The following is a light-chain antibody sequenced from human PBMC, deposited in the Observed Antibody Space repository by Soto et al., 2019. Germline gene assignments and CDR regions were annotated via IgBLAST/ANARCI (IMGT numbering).Light chain of an antibody. Sequence: DIQMTQSPSSVSASVGDRVTITCRASQDISSWLAWYQQKPGKAPKLLIYAASSLQSGDPSRFSGSGSGRDFPLTISSRQPEDFATYYCQQANSFPWTFGQGTKVEIK. CDR1: QDISSW. J-gene: IGKJ1*01. CDR3: QQANSFPWT. V-gene: IGKV1D-12*01. CDR2: AAS.